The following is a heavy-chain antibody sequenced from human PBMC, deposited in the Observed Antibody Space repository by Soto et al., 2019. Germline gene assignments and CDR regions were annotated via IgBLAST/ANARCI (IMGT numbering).Heavy chain of an antibody. CDR1: VVSLCTRGQG. CDR3: ALRPSYLYLFDS. D-gene: IGHD2-8*01. V-gene: IGHV2-5*01. J-gene: IGHJ4*02. Sequence: GSGPTLETPHTLTLSCTFSVVSLCTRGQGVGWIRPPPRKAQECLALNCDNDNKRYSPSQNTRPTTTDNTTKNQAVLTMTNEDPENTTSYYCALRPSYLYLFDSWGQGALVTVYS. CDR2: NCDNDNK.